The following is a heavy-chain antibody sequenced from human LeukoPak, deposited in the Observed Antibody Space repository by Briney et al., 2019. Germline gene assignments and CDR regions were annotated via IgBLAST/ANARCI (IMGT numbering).Heavy chain of an antibody. D-gene: IGHD6-19*01. CDR1: CDPISSDY. CDR2: IYTTGST. J-gene: IGHJ4*02. Sequence: SETLALPCSVSCDPISSDYWRWIRQLAGKGLEWIGRIYTTGSTNYNPSLKSRVTMSVDMSKNQFSLKLSSVTAADTAVYYCASASGYWGQGTLVTVSS. CDR3: ASASGY. V-gene: IGHV4-4*07.